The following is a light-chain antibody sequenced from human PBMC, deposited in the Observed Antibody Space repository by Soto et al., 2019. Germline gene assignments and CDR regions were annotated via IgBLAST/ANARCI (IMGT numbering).Light chain of an antibody. CDR1: SSDVGSYNL. V-gene: IGLV2-23*02. CDR2: EVS. Sequence: QSVLTQPASVSGSPGQSTTFSCTGTSSDVGSYNLVSWYQQHPGKAPKLIIYEVSKRPSGVSNRFSGSKSGNTASLTISXXXXEXXXXYYCXSXXXDNIXYVFGSGTKVTV. CDR3: XSXXXDNIXYV. J-gene: IGLJ1*01.